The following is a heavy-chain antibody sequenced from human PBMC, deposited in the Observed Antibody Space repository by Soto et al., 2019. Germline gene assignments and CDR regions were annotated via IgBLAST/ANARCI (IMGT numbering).Heavy chain of an antibody. CDR1: GFPLSIYW. D-gene: IGHD3-3*01. Sequence: GGSLRLSCAASGFPLSIYWMTWFRQAPGKGLEWVANIKQDESEKNYVDSVKGRFTISRDNAKNSLYLQMNSLRAEDTAVYYCARVGGSEPYYDFSHFDDWGQGTLVTVSS. J-gene: IGHJ4*02. CDR3: ARVGGSEPYYDFSHFDD. CDR2: IKQDESEK. V-gene: IGHV3-7*01.